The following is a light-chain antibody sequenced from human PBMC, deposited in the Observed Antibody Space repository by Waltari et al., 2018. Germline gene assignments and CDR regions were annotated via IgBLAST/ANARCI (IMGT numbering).Light chain of an antibody. J-gene: IGLJ3*02. CDR2: ENK. CDR3: GTWDNSLNAWV. Sequence: QSVLTQPPSVSAAPGQKVTISSSGSYSNIGNNYVSCNQQLPGTPPRLVMYENKNRPSWIPDRFAGSKSGTSATLGITGLQTGDEADYYCGTWDNSLNAWVFGGGTKLTVL. V-gene: IGLV1-51*02. CDR1: YSNIGNNY.